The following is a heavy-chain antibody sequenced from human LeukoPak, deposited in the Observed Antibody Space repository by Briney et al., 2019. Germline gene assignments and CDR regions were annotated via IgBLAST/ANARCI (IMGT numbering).Heavy chain of an antibody. CDR3: ARFAVLPDCRGGSCGFDS. CDR1: GFTFSRYW. Sequence: PGGSLRLSCAASGFTFSRYWMHWVRQSPGKGLVWVSRISTDGTSTTYADSVKGRFTVSRDNAKNTLYLQMNSLRAEDTAVYFCARFAVLPDCRGGSCGFDSWGQGTLVTVSS. D-gene: IGHD2-15*01. CDR2: ISTDGTST. V-gene: IGHV3-74*01. J-gene: IGHJ4*02.